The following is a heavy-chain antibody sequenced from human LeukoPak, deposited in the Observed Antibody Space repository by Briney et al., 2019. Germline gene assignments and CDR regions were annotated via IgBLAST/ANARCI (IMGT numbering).Heavy chain of an antibody. V-gene: IGHV4-39*07. Sequence: SETLSLTCTVSGGSISSSSYYWGWIRQPPGKGLEWIGSIYYSGSTYYNPSLKSRVTISVDTSKNQFSLKLSSVTAADTAVYYCARDLVTMIVVEAGWFDPWGQGTLVTVSS. J-gene: IGHJ5*02. CDR3: ARDLVTMIVVEAGWFDP. D-gene: IGHD3-22*01. CDR2: IYYSGST. CDR1: GGSISSSSYY.